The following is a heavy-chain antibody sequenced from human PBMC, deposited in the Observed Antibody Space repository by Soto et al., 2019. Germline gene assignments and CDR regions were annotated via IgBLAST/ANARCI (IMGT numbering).Heavy chain of an antibody. CDR2: IYYSGST. D-gene: IGHD6-6*01. V-gene: IGHV4-31*03. CDR3: ARDGSVYSSSQGYWFDP. Sequence: PSETLSLTCTVSGGSISSGGYYWSWIRQHPGKGLEWIGYIYYSGSTYYNPSLKSRVTISVDTSKNQFSLKLSSVTAADTAVYYCARDGSVYSSSQGYWFDPWGQGTLVTVSS. J-gene: IGHJ5*02. CDR1: GGSISSGGYY.